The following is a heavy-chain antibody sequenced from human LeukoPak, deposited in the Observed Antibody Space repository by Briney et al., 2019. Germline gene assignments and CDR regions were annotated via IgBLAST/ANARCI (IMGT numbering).Heavy chain of an antibody. D-gene: IGHD6-19*01. Sequence: SETLSLTCTVSGGSISSYYRSWIRQPPGKGLEWIGYIYYSGSTNYNPSLKSRVTISVDTSKNQFSLKLSSVTAADTAVYYCARHYLGQWLIDYWGQGTLVTVSS. CDR1: GGSISSYY. CDR2: IYYSGST. V-gene: IGHV4-59*08. J-gene: IGHJ4*02. CDR3: ARHYLGQWLIDY.